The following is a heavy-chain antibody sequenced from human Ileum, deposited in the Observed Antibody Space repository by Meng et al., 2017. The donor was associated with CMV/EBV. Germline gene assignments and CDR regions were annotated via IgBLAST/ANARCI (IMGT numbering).Heavy chain of an antibody. CDR3: ARDTSAEDLSWWIDP. V-gene: IGHV1-46*01. Sequence: GPGGREPGASVKVSCKASGFTFSNSYMHWVRQAPGQVLEWMGVISPNSDNVQYARILQGRVIMTRDTSTSTVYMELSRLRAGDTAVYYCARDTSAEDLSWWIDPWGQGTLVTVSS. D-gene: IGHD1-26*01. J-gene: IGHJ5*02. CDR1: GFTFSNSY. CDR2: ISPNSDNV.